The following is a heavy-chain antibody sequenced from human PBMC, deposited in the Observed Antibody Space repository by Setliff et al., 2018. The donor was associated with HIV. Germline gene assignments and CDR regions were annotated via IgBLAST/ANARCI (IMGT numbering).Heavy chain of an antibody. CDR3: TTDRLV. V-gene: IGHV3-49*04. Sequence: GGSLRLSCAASGYNFKTYGMTWVRQAPGKGLEWIGFIRTKAHGGTTEYAASVRGRFTISRDDSESIAYLQMNSLNTEDTTVYYCTTDRLVWGQGTLVTVSS. J-gene: IGHJ4*02. CDR2: IRTKAHGGTT. D-gene: IGHD6-25*01. CDR1: GYNFKTYG.